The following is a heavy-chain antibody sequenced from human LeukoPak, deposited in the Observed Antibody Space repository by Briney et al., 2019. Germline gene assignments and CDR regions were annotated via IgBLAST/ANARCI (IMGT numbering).Heavy chain of an antibody. V-gene: IGHV3-30*04. CDR3: ARDVYYDILTGLDLYYYYYGMDV. D-gene: IGHD3-9*01. CDR1: GFTFSSYA. CDR2: ISYDGSNK. Sequence: PGRSLRLSCAASGFTFSSYAMHWVRQGPGKGLEWVAVISYDGSNKYYADSVKGRFTISRDNSKNTLYLQMNSLRAEDTAVYYCARDVYYDILTGLDLYYYYYGMDVWGKGATVTVSS. J-gene: IGHJ6*04.